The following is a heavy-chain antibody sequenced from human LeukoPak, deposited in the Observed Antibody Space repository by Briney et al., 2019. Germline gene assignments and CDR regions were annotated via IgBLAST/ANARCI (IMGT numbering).Heavy chain of an antibody. CDR2: TREDGSEK. D-gene: IGHD1-14*01. V-gene: IGHV3-7*05. Sequence: PGGSLRLSCVASGFTFNNYWMNWVRQAPGRGLEWVANTREDGSEKNYVDSVKGRFTISRENAKNSLYLQMDNLRAEDTAVYYCATDRREEPSNFDRNRFAYWGQGTLVTVSS. CDR3: ATDRREEPSNFDRNRFAY. CDR1: GFTFNNYW. J-gene: IGHJ4*02.